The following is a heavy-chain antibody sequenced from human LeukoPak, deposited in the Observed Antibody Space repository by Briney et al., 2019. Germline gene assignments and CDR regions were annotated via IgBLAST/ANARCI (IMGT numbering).Heavy chain of an antibody. D-gene: IGHD2-2*01. V-gene: IGHV3-23*01. CDR1: GFTFSSYA. J-gene: IGHJ4*02. Sequence: PGGSLRLSCAASGFTFSSYAMSWVRQAPGQGLEWVSAISGGGGSTYYADSVKGRFTISRDNSKNTLYLQMNSLRAEDTAVSYCAKDAKYQLPSYYFDYWGQGTLVTVSS. CDR2: ISGGGGST. CDR3: AKDAKYQLPSYYFDY.